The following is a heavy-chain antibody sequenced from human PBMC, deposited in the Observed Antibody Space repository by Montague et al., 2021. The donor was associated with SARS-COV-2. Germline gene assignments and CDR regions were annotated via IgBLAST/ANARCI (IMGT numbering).Heavy chain of an antibody. Sequence: SETLSLTCSVSGESISSYYWSWIRQSPGKGLEWIGYIFHSGITDYNPSLKSRVTISVDMSKNQFSLQLNSVTAADSAVYYCARTEYNWNDWFDPWGQGTLVTVSS. CDR1: GESISSYY. V-gene: IGHV4-59*13. J-gene: IGHJ5*02. D-gene: IGHD1-20*01. CDR2: IFHSGIT. CDR3: ARTEYNWNDWFDP.